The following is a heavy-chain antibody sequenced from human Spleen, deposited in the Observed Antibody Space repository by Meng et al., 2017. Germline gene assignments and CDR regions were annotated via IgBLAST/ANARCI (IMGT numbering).Heavy chain of an antibody. V-gene: IGHV3-33*01. CDR2: IWYDGTYN. J-gene: IGHJ4*02. CDR3: AREVLRFSPNALDY. CDR1: GFDFRTYG. D-gene: IGHD3-3*01. Sequence: GESLKISCVASGFDFRTYGMQWARQAPGKGLEWVAVIWYDGTYNFLADSVKGRFTISRDNSKNTVYLQMNSLSAEDTAVYYCAREVLRFSPNALDYWGRGTLVTVSS.